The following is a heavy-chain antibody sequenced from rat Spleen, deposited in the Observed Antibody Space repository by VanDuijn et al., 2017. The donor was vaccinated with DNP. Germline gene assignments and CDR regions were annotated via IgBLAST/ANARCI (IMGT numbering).Heavy chain of an antibody. CDR3: ARLRLEWEVRAMDA. CDR2: ISYGGST. D-gene: IGHD1-1*01. Sequence: EVLLQESGPGLVKPSQSLSLTCSVTGLSITNNFKWSWIRKFPGSEMEWIGHISYGGSTRNNPSLKSRISITRDTSKNQFFLQLNSLTTEDTATYYCARLRLEWEVRAMDAWGQGTSVTVSS. J-gene: IGHJ4*01. V-gene: IGHV3-1*01. CDR1: GLSITNNFK.